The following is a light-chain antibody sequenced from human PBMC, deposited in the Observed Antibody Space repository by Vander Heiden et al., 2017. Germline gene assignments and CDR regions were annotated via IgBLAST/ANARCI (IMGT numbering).Light chain of an antibody. Sequence: SYELAPPPPVSTAPTQMARITCGGNNIGSKAVPWYQQKPGQDPVLVIYSDGNRPSWIPDRFSGSNPGNTATLTSSRVEAGDEADYYCQVWDSSSDHPVFGGGTKLTVL. V-gene: IGLV3-12*02. CDR1: NIGSKA. CDR2: SDG. J-gene: IGLJ3*02. CDR3: QVWDSSSDHPV.